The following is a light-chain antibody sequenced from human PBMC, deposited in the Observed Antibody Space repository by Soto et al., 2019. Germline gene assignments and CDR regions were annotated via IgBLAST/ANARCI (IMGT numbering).Light chain of an antibody. V-gene: IGLV3-21*04. CDR2: NDS. CDR1: SIGSKS. J-gene: IGLJ2*01. Sequence: LTQPPSVSVAPGKTARVTCGGDSIGSKSVHWYQQKPGQAPVVVIYNDSDRPSGVPERFSGSNSGNTATLTISRVEAGDEADYYCQVWDRSSDHVVFGGGTKLTVL. CDR3: QVWDRSSDHVV.